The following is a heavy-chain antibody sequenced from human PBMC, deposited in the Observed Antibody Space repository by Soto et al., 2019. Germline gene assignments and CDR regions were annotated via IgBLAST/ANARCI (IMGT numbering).Heavy chain of an antibody. D-gene: IGHD2-15*01. V-gene: IGHV3-74*01. CDR2: LSHDGAII. J-gene: IGHJ4*02. CDR1: GFTFSFYW. CDR3: ARDKVEEKGSLDY. Sequence: EMQLVESGGGLVQPGGSLRLSCAASGFTFSFYWMHWVRQAPGKGLVWGSRLSHDGAIIDYADSVKGRFTISRDNAKNTLYLQMTSLRAEDTAVYYCARDKVEEKGSLDYWGQGTLVTVSS.